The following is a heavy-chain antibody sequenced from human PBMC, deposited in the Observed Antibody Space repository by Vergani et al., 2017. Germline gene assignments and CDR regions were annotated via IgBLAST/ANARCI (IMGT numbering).Heavy chain of an antibody. CDR2: NYTRGST. J-gene: IGHJ6*02. V-gene: IGHV4-61*02. Sequence: QVQLQESGPGLVKPSQTLSLTCTVSGGSISSGSYYWSWIRQPAGKGLEWIGRNYTRGSTNYNPSLKIRVTISVDTSKNQFSLKLSSVTAADTSVYYCARTPQLITIFGVFIDYGMDVWGQGTTVTVSS. CDR1: GGSISSGSYY. CDR3: ARTPQLITIFGVFIDYGMDV. D-gene: IGHD3-3*01.